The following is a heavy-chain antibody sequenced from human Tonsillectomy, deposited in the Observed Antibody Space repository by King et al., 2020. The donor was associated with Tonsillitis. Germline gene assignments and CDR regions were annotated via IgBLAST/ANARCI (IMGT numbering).Heavy chain of an antibody. CDR3: STLTRLLPHAGFDV. J-gene: IGHJ3*01. Sequence: QLVQSGAEVKKPGESLKISCKGSAYTFTDHWIGWVRQMPGKGLEWMGIIHPDDSDIKYSPSFQGQVTISADKSINTAYLHWSSLKASDTALYYCSTLTRLLPHAGFDVCGQGTMVTVSS. CDR1: AYTFTDHW. V-gene: IGHV5-51*01. D-gene: IGHD3-22*01. CDR2: IHPDDSDI.